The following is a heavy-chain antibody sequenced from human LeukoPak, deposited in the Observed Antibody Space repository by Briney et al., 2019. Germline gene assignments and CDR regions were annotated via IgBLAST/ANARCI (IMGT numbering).Heavy chain of an antibody. D-gene: IGHD2-15*01. CDR1: GGSFSGYY. CDR3: AREAQYCSGGSCYGGYFQH. Sequence: SETLSLTCAVYGGSFSGYYWSWIRQSPGKGLESIGEINHSEATDYNPSFKSRVTISVDTSKNQFSLKLSSVTAADTAVYYCAREAQYCSGGSCYGGYFQHWGQGTLVTVSS. V-gene: IGHV4-34*01. J-gene: IGHJ1*01. CDR2: INHSEAT.